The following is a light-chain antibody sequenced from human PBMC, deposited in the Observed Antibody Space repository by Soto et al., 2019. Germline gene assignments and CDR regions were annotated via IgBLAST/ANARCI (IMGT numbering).Light chain of an antibody. V-gene: IGKV3-15*01. J-gene: IGKJ4*01. CDR1: QNLGTLY. CDR2: GAS. CDR3: QQYHTWPIT. Sequence: ILLPQSPGTLSLSPGERGTLSCRASQNLGTLYLAWFQQKPGQAPRLLISGASTGATGIPARFSGSGSGTEFTLTISSLQSEDCAIYYCQQYHTWPITFGGGTKVDIK.